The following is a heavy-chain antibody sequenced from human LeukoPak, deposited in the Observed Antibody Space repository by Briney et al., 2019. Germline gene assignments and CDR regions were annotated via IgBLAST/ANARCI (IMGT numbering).Heavy chain of an antibody. Sequence: ASVKVSCKASGYTFTSYAMHWVRQAPGQRLEWMGWINAGNSNTKYSQKFQGRVTITRDTSASTAYMELSSLRSDDTAVYYCARDQELLWFGDYWGQGTLVTVSS. CDR2: INAGNSNT. CDR3: ARDQELLWFGDY. V-gene: IGHV1-3*01. J-gene: IGHJ4*02. CDR1: GYTFTSYA. D-gene: IGHD3-10*01.